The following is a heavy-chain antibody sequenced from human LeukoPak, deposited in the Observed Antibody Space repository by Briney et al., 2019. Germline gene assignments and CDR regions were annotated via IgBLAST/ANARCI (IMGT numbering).Heavy chain of an antibody. D-gene: IGHD6-13*01. Sequence: PSDTLSLTCTVSGGPISICYGRWIRQPAGRALEWIGRIYTSGSTNYNPSLKSRATMSVDTSKNQFSLKLSSVTAADTAVYYCARVFSSSWSRYYYYGMDVWGQGTTVTVSS. CDR2: IYTSGST. CDR3: ARVFSSSWSRYYYYGMDV. CDR1: GGPISICY. J-gene: IGHJ6*02. V-gene: IGHV4-4*07.